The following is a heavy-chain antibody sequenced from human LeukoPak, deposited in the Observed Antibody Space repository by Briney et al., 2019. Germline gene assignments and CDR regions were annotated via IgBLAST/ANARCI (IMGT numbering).Heavy chain of an antibody. CDR3: ARDIVEMATNAISGDLHWFDP. D-gene: IGHD5-24*01. CDR2: IIPIFGTA. Sequence: SVKVSCKASGGTFSSYAISWVRRAPGQGLEWMGGIIPIFGTANYAQKFQGRVTITADESTSTAYMELSSLRSEHTAVYYCARDIVEMATNAISGDLHWFDPWGQGTLVTVSS. V-gene: IGHV1-69*13. CDR1: GGTFSSYA. J-gene: IGHJ5*02.